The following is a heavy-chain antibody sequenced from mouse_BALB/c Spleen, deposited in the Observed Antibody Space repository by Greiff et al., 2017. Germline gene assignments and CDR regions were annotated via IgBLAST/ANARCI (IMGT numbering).Heavy chain of an antibody. V-gene: IGHV1-80*01. CDR3: ARGDYDALDY. CDR1: GYAFSSYW. CDR2: IYPGDGDT. D-gene: IGHD2-4*01. J-gene: IGHJ2*01. Sequence: VQLQQSGAELVRPGSSVKISCKASGYAFSSYWMNWVKQRPGQGLEWIGQIYPGDGDTNYNGKFKGKATLTADKSSSTAYMQLSSLTSEDSAVYCCARGDYDALDYWGQGTTLTVSS.